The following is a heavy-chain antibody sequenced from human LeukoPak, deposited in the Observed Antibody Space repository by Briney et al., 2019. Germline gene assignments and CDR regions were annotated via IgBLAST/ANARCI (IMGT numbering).Heavy chain of an antibody. Sequence: GGSLRLSCAASGFTFSSYAMHWVRQAPGKGLEYVSAISSNGGSTYYANSVKGRFTISRDNSKNTLYLQMGSLRAEDMAVYYCATFASTARSFDYWGQGTLVTVSS. CDR3: ATFASTARSFDY. CDR1: GFTFSSYA. V-gene: IGHV3-64*01. J-gene: IGHJ4*02. CDR2: ISSNGGST. D-gene: IGHD4-17*01.